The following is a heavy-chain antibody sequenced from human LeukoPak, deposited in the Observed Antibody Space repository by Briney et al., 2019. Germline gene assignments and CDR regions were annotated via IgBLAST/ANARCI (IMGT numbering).Heavy chain of an antibody. V-gene: IGHV4-61*10. D-gene: IGHD3-10*01. J-gene: IGHJ5*02. CDR3: ARANRYYGPFDP. CDR2: IFNTGST. CDR1: GGSISSDSYY. Sequence: PSETLSLTCTVSGGSISSDSYYWSWIRQPAGKGLEWIGRIFNTGSTNYNPSVKSRVTISVDTSKSQFSLKLSSVTAADTAVYYCARANRYYGPFDPWGQGTLVTVSS.